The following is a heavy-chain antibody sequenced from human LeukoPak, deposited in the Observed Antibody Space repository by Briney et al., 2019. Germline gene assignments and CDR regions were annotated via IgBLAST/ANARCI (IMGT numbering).Heavy chain of an antibody. CDR2: INPNSGGT. CDR3: ASLGNPYSSGWTIDY. V-gene: IGHV1-2*02. Sequence: VASVKVSCKASGYTFTGYYMHWVRQAPGQGLEWMGWINPNSGGTNYAQKFQGRVTMTRDTSISTAYMELSRLRSDDTAVYYCASLGNPYSSGWTIDYWGQGTLVTVSS. D-gene: IGHD6-19*01. CDR1: GYTFTGYY. J-gene: IGHJ4*02.